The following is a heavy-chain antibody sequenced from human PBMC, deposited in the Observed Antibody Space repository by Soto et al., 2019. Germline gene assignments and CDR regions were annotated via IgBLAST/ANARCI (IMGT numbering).Heavy chain of an antibody. CDR1: GDSVSSNSAG. CDR2: TYYRSKWYY. CDR3: ARGEKYSDRIFDY. V-gene: IGHV6-1*01. J-gene: IGHJ4*01. Sequence: SQTLSLTCAITGDSVSSNSAGWSWVRQSPSRGLEWLGRTYYRSKWYYEYAVSVRGRITINPDTSKNQYSLQLNSVTPDDTAVYFWARGEKYSDRIFDYMGKVTLIAVST. D-gene: IGHD5-12*01.